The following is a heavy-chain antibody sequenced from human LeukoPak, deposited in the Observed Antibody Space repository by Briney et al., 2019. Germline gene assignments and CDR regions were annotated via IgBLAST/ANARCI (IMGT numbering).Heavy chain of an antibody. D-gene: IGHD3-22*01. CDR3: ARQAGWDYYDSSGYRYWFDP. CDR1: GGSISSSSYY. J-gene: IGHJ5*02. CDR2: IYYSGST. Sequence: SETLSLTCTVSGGSISSSSYYWGWIRQPPGKGLEWIGSIYYSGSTYYNPSLKSRVTISVDTSKNQFSLKLSSVTAADTAVYYCARQAGWDYYDSSGYRYWFDPWGQRTLVTVSS. V-gene: IGHV4-39*01.